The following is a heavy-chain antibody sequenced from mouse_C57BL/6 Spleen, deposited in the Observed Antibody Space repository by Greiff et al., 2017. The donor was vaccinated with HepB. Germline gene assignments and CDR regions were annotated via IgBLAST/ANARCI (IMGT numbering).Heavy chain of an antibody. D-gene: IGHD2-5*01. J-gene: IGHJ2*01. CDR2: ISDGGSYT. Sequence: EVQGVESGGGLVKPGGSLKLSCAASGFTFSSYAMSWVRQTPEKRLEWVATISDGGSYTYYPDNVKGRFTISRDNAKNNLYLQMSHRKSEDTAMYYCARDPVYRNYKWYYFDYWGQGTTLTVSS. V-gene: IGHV5-4*01. CDR1: GFTFSSYA. CDR3: ARDPVYRNYKWYYFDY.